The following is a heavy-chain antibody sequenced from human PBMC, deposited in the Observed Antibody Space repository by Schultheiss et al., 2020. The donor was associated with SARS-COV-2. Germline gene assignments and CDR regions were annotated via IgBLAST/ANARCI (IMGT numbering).Heavy chain of an antibody. V-gene: IGHV1-69*13. Sequence: SVKVSCKASGGTFYSYAISWVRQAPGQGLEWMGGIIPIFGTANYAQKFQGRVTITADESTSTAYMELSSVTAEDTAVYYCARSISGYHSGGFDIWGQGTKVTVSS. CDR2: IIPIFGTA. D-gene: IGHD3-22*01. J-gene: IGHJ3*02. CDR1: GGTFYSYA. CDR3: ARSISGYHSGGFDI.